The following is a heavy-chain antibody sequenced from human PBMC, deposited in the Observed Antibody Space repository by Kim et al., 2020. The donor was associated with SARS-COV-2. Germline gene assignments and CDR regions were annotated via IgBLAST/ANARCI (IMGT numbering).Heavy chain of an antibody. J-gene: IGHJ4*02. V-gene: IGHV4-34*01. Sequence: SETLSLTCAVYGGSFSGYYWSWIRQPPGKGLEWIGEINHSGSTNYNPSLKSRVTISVDTSKNQFSLKLSSVTAADTAVYYCARGLVLTPGGCSYPRFDYWGQGTLVTVSS. D-gene: IGHD5-18*01. CDR1: GGSFSGYY. CDR3: ARGLVLTPGGCSYPRFDY. CDR2: INHSGST.